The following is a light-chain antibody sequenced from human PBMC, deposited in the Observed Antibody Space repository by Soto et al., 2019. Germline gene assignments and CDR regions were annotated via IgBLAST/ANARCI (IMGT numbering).Light chain of an antibody. CDR2: AAS. Sequence: EIVMTQAPATLSVSPGERATLSCRASQSVGSNLAWFQQKPGQAPRLLIFAASTRATGFPARFSGSGSGTDFTLTISSLQSEDFAVYYCQQYNNWPPLTFGGGTKVEIK. CDR1: QSVGSN. CDR3: QQYNNWPPLT. J-gene: IGKJ4*01. V-gene: IGKV3-15*01.